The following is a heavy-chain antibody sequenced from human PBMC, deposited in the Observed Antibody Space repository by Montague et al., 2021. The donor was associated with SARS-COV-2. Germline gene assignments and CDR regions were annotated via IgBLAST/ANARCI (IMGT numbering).Heavy chain of an antibody. CDR1: GGSISSYF. J-gene: IGHJ4*02. CDR3: ARSGAVPMD. D-gene: IGHD3-10*01. Sequence: SETLSLTCTVSGGSISSYFWSWIRQSPGKGLEWIGYFYHSGGTKYNPSLKSRVTISVDTSKNQFSLKLSSVTTADTAVYDCARSGAVPMDWGQGTLVTVSS. V-gene: IGHV4-59*13. CDR2: FYHSGGT.